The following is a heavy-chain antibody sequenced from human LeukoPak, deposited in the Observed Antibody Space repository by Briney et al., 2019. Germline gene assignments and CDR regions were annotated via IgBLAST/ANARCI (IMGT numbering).Heavy chain of an antibody. V-gene: IGHV3-7*04. D-gene: IGHD6-13*01. Sequence: GGSLRLSCAASGFTFSSYWMTWVRQAPGKGLEWVASIKEHGSEKYYVDSVKGRFTISRDNAKNSLYLQMNSLRAEDTAVYYCARGSYSSSWYGSEYFQHWGQGTLVTVSS. CDR2: IKEHGSEK. CDR3: ARGSYSSSWYGSEYFQH. J-gene: IGHJ1*01. CDR1: GFTFSSYW.